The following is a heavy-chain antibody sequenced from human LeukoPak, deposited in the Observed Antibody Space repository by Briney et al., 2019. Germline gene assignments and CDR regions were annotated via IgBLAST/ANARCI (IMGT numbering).Heavy chain of an antibody. CDR3: AITSAPGSWFAP. Sequence: SETLSLTCTVSGGSISSYYWSWIRQPPGKGLEWIGYIYTSGSTNYNPSLKSRVTISVDTSKNQFSLKLSSVTAADTAVYYCAITSAPGSWFAPWGEGTLVTASS. D-gene: IGHD6-13*01. J-gene: IGHJ5*02. V-gene: IGHV4-4*09. CDR1: GGSISSYY. CDR2: IYTSGST.